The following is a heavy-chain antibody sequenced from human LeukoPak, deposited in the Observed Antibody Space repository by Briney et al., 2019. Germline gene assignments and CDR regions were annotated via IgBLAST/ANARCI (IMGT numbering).Heavy chain of an antibody. D-gene: IGHD5-24*01. J-gene: IGHJ4*02. CDR1: GFTFSTFA. V-gene: IGHV3-23*01. CDR3: AIDDGYKDY. CDR2: IFPSGGEI. Sequence: GGSLRLSCAASGFTFSTFAMIWVRQPPGKGLEWVSSIFPSGGEIHYADSVKGRFTISRDNSKNTLYLQMNSLRAEDTAVYYCAIDDGYKDYWGQGTLVTVSS.